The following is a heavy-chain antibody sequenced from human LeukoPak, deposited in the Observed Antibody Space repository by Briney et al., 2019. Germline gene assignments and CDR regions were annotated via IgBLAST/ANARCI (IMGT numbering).Heavy chain of an antibody. J-gene: IGHJ4*02. CDR1: GFTFSNSW. CDR3: ARDTDGPLDY. V-gene: IGHV3-7*01. D-gene: IGHD5-24*01. CDR2: IKQDESAK. Sequence: GGPLRLSCAASGFTFSNSWMAWVRQAPGQGLEWVANIKQDESAKHYSDSVKGRFTISRDNAKNSLFLQMNGLRAEDSALYYCARDTDGPLDYWGQGTLVTVSS.